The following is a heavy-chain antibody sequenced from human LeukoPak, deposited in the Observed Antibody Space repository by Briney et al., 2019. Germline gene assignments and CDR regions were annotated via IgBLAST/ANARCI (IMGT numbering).Heavy chain of an antibody. CDR3: ARDALEYSSSQEHFDY. J-gene: IGHJ4*02. D-gene: IGHD6-6*01. Sequence: GGSLRLSCAASGFTFSSYSMNWVRQAPGKGLGWVSSISSSSSYIYYADSVKGRFTISRDNAKNSLYLQMNSLRAEDTAVYYCARDALEYSSSQEHFDYWGQGTLVTVSS. V-gene: IGHV3-21*01. CDR2: ISSSSSYI. CDR1: GFTFSSYS.